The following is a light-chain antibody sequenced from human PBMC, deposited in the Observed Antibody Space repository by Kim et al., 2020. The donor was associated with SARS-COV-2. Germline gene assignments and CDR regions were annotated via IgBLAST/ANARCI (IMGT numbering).Light chain of an antibody. CDR3: QQYGFSPRT. V-gene: IGKV3-20*01. Sequence: PGQSATLSCRASQSVTSSYLAWYQQKPDQAPRLLIYAASSRATGIPDRFSGSGSGRDIILTISRLEPEDFAVYYCQQYGFSPRTFGRGTKLEI. J-gene: IGKJ2*01. CDR2: AAS. CDR1: QSVTSSY.